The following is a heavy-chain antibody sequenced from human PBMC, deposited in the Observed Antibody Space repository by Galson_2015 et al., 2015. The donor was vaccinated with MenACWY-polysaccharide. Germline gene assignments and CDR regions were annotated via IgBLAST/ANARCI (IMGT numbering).Heavy chain of an antibody. CDR2: IKKDGSEK. Sequence: SLRLSCAASGFTFNNYWMSWVRQAPGKGLGWVANIKKDGSEKHCVDSVKGRFTISRDNGRSSLYLQMNGLRVEDTAVYYCARGHYGMDVWGQGTTVTVS. J-gene: IGHJ6*02. CDR3: ARGHYGMDV. CDR1: GFTFNNYW. V-gene: IGHV3-7*01.